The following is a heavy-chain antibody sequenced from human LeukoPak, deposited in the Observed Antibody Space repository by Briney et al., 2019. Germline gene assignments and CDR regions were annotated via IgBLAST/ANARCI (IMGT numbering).Heavy chain of an antibody. D-gene: IGHD1-26*01. CDR1: GFTFSSYA. CDR2: ISSSSSYI. V-gene: IGHV3-21*01. J-gene: IGHJ4*02. CDR3: AREDGIKWELLGYFDY. Sequence: KSGGSLRLSCAASGFTFSSYAMSWVRQAPGKGLEWVSSISSSSSYIYYADSVKGRFTISRDNAKNSLYLQMNSLRAEDTAVYYCAREDGIKWELLGYFDYWGQGTLVTVSS.